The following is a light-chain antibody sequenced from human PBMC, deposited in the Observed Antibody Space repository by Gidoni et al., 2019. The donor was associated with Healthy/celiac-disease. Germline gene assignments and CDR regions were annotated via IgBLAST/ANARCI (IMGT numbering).Light chain of an antibody. Sequence: QSVLTQPPSVSESPRPRVTISCSGSSSNIGNNAVHWYQQLPGKAPKLLIYYDDLLPSGVSDRLSGSKSGTAASLAISGLQSEDEADYYCAAWDDSLNGPVFGGGTKLTVL. CDR1: SSNIGNNA. J-gene: IGLJ3*02. V-gene: IGLV1-36*01. CDR3: AAWDDSLNGPV. CDR2: YDD.